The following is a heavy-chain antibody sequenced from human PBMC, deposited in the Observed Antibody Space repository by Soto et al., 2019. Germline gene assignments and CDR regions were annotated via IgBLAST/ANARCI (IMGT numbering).Heavy chain of an antibody. CDR2: IWHDGSKK. CDR3: ARASCSSTSCYALDYYYYGMDV. D-gene: IGHD2-2*01. V-gene: IGHV3-33*01. CDR1: GFTFSSYG. J-gene: IGHJ6*02. Sequence: GGSLRLSCAASGFTFSSYGMHWVRQAPGKGLEWVAVIWHDGSKKYYADSVKGRFTISRDNSKNTLYLQMNSLRAEDTAVYYCARASCSSTSCYALDYYYYGMDVWGQGTTVTVSS.